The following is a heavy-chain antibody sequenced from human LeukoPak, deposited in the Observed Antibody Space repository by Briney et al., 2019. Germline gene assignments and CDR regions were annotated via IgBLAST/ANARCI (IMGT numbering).Heavy chain of an antibody. CDR3: AKLYSVAET. CDR1: GFTFSNFG. V-gene: IGHV3-23*01. Sequence: GGSLRLSCAASGFTFSNFGMTWVRQAAGKGLEWVSSISGSAINTYYADSVKGRFTISRDNSKNTLYLQMNSLRAEDTAVYYCAKLYSVAETWGQGTLVTVSS. CDR2: ISGSAINT. D-gene: IGHD6-19*01. J-gene: IGHJ5*02.